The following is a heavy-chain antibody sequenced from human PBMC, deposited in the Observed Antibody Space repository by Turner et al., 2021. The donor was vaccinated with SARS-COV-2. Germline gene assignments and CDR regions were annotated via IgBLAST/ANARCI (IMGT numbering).Heavy chain of an antibody. V-gene: IGHV4-39*02. J-gene: IGHJ6*02. Sequence: QLQLQESGPGLVKHSETLSLTCVGAGGSLSSDNYFGGWIRQPPGQGLDWIGSIHYGGSTDYNPSLKRRVTISVDTSNSQISLNLSSVTAADTAVYHCARDRVQLGPVGMDVWGQGTTVTVSS. D-gene: IGHD6-6*01. CDR3: ARDRVQLGPVGMDV. CDR2: IHYGGST. CDR1: GGSLSSDNYF.